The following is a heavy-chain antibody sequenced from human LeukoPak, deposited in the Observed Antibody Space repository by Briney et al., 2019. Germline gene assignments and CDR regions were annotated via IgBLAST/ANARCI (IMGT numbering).Heavy chain of an antibody. CDR1: GFTFSSYP. J-gene: IGHJ4*02. CDR3: SSGGYVAASDY. CDR2: ISGGGT. V-gene: IGHV3-23*01. Sequence: GGSLRLSCAASGFTFSSYPMSWVRQAPGKGLEWVSAISGGGTYYADSVKGRFTISRDNSKNTLYLQMNSLRVGDTAIYYCSSGGYVAASDYWGQGTLVTVSS. D-gene: IGHD5-12*01.